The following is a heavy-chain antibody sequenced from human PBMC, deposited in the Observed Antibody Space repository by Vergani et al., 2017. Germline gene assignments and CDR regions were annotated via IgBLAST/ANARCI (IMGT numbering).Heavy chain of an antibody. V-gene: IGHV1-69*01. J-gene: IGHJ4*02. CDR1: GGTFDTHA. Sequence: QVQLVQSGAEVKKPESSVKVSCRASGGTFDTHAFSWVRQAPGQRLEWMGAIIPIFGTTNYAPKFQGRVSITADESTNVVYMELNRLKSEDTALYFCAKGSGFASPFNSWGQGSPVIVSS. CDR3: AKGSGFASPFNS. D-gene: IGHD5-12*01. CDR2: IIPIFGTT.